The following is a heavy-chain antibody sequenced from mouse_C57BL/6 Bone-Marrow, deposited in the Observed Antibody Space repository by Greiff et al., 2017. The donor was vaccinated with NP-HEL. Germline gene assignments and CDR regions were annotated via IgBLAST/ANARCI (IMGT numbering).Heavy chain of an antibody. CDR2: IDPSDSYT. CDR3: ARSVITTVVANAMDY. CDR1: GYTFTSYW. V-gene: IGHV1-69*01. Sequence: VQLQQPGAELVMPGASVKLSCKASGYTFTSYWMHWVKQRPGQGLEWIGEIDPSDSYTNYNQKFKGKSTLTVDKSSSTAYMQLSSLTSEDSTVYYCARSVITTVVANAMDYWGQGTSVTVSS. J-gene: IGHJ4*01. D-gene: IGHD1-1*01.